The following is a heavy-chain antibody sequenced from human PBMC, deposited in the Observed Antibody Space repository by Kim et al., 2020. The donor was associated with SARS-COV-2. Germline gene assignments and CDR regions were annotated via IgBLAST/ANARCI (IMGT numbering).Heavy chain of an antibody. Sequence: QKLQGRVTMTTDTSTSTAYMELRSLRSDDTAVYYCARAAQEDYYYYGMDVWGQGTTVTVSS. V-gene: IGHV1-18*01. CDR3: ARAAQEDYYYYGMDV. J-gene: IGHJ6*02.